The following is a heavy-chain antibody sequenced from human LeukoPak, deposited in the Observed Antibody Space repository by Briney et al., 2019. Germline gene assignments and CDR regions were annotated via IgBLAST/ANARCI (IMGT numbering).Heavy chain of an antibody. J-gene: IGHJ6*03. CDR2: ISAYNGNT. CDR3: ARASMVRGVMSPYYYYYMDV. Sequence: ASVKVPCKASGYTFTSYGISWVRQAPGQGLEWMGWISAYNGNTNYAQKLQGRVTMTTDTSTSTAYMELRSLRSDDTAVYYCARASMVRGVMSPYYYYYMDVWGKGTTVTVSS. D-gene: IGHD3-10*01. V-gene: IGHV1-18*01. CDR1: GYTFTSYG.